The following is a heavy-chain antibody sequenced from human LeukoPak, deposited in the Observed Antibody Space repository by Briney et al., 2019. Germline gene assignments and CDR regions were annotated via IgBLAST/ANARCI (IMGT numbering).Heavy chain of an antibody. J-gene: IGHJ6*03. CDR2: INSDGSST. Sequence: GGSLRLSCAASGFTFSSYWMHWVRQAPGKGLVWVSRINSDGSSTSYADSVKGRFTISRDNAKNTLYLQMNSLRAEDTAVYYCARDSRYEYYYYYMDVWGKGTTVTVSS. V-gene: IGHV3-74*01. D-gene: IGHD5-12*01. CDR1: GFTFSSYW. CDR3: ARDSRYEYYYYYMDV.